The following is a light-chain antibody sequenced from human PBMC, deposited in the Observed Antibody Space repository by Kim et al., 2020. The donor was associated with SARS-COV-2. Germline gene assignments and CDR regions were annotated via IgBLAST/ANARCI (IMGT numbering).Light chain of an antibody. J-gene: IGLJ2*01. CDR3: QAWDNGTVV. CDR2: QDF. Sequence: SYELTQPPSVSVSPGQTVTITCSGDKLGEKYSCWYQQKSGQSPVLVIYQDFKRPSGIPERFSGSNFGNTATLTISGTQAVDEADYYCQAWDNGTVVFGGGTQLTVL. V-gene: IGLV3-1*01. CDR1: KLGEKY.